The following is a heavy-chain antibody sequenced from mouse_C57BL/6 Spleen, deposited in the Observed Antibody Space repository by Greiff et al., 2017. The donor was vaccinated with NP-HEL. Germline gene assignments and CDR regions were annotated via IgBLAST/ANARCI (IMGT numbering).Heavy chain of an antibody. CDR2: IDPETGGT. J-gene: IGHJ2*01. CDR3: TVVAPYFDY. Sequence: QVQLQQSGAELVRPGASVTLSCKASGYTFTDYEMHWVKQTPVHGLEWIGAIDPETGGTAYNQTFKGKAILTADKSSSTAYMELRSLTSEDSAVYYCTVVAPYFDYWGQGTTLTVSS. D-gene: IGHD1-1*01. CDR1: GYTFTDYE. V-gene: IGHV1-15*01.